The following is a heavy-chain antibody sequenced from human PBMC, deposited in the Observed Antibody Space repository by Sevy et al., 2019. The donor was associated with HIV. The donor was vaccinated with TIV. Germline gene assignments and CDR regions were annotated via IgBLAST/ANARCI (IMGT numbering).Heavy chain of an antibody. J-gene: IGHJ4*02. V-gene: IGHV1-24*01. CDR3: ATTTDYYEGSGYPFDG. CDR2: FDPEDGET. CDR1: GSALTELA. D-gene: IGHD3-22*01. Sequence: ASVKVSCKVSGSALTELAMHWVRQAPGKGLEWMATFDPEDGETFYAQKFQGRVTMTEDTSTDTAYLELVSLRSEDTAVYYCATTTDYYEGSGYPFDGWGQGTLVTVSS.